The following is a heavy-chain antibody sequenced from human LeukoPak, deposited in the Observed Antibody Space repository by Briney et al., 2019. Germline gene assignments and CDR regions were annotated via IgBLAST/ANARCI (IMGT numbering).Heavy chain of an antibody. CDR1: GGSISSYY. V-gene: IGHV4-59*08. J-gene: IGHJ6*03. CDR2: IYYSGST. Sequence: SETLSLTCTVSGGSISSYYWSWIRQPPGKGLEWIGYIYYSGSTNYNPSLQSRVTISVDTSKNQFSLKLSSVTAADTAVYYCARGGSGYHSSLYYYYYYMDVWGKGTTVTVSS. CDR3: ARGGSGYHSSLYYYYYYMDV. D-gene: IGHD3-3*01.